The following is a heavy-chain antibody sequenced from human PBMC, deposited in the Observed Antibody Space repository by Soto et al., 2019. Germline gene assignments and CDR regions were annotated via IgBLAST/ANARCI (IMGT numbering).Heavy chain of an antibody. J-gene: IGHJ4*02. Sequence: ASVKVSCKASGGTFSSYAISWVRQAPGQGLEWMGGIIPYNGKTHYAQKFQDRVTMTTDTAATTAYMELRSLTSDDSAMYFCARDTSHYFDHWGQGILVTVSS. CDR2: IIPYNGKT. V-gene: IGHV1-18*01. CDR3: ARDTSHYFDH. D-gene: IGHD2-2*01. CDR1: GGTFSSYA.